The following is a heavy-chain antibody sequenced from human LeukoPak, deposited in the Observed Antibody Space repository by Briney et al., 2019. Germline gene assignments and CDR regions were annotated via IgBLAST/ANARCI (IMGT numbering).Heavy chain of an antibody. J-gene: IGHJ4*02. CDR3: AKDGAVAYGDYPFDY. V-gene: IGHV3-23*01. CDR2: ISGSGGST. CDR1: GFTFSSYA. D-gene: IGHD4-17*01. Sequence: GGSLRLSCATSGFTFSSYAMSWVRQAPGKGLEWVSAISGSGGSTYYADSVKGRFTISRDNSKNTLYLQMNSLRAEDTAVYYCAKDGAVAYGDYPFDYWGQGTLVTVSS.